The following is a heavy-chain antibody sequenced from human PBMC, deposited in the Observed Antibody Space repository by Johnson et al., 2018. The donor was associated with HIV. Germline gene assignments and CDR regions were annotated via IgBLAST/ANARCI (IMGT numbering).Heavy chain of an antibody. Sequence: QVQLVESGGGLVKPGGSLRLSCVASGFTFSDYYMSWIRQAPGKGLEWVSYISSSGSIIYYADSMQGRFTNSRDNAKNSLYLQMNSLRAEDTALYYCARSKDCSGGSCPDGFDIWGQGTMVIVSS. CDR1: GFTFSDYY. CDR3: ARSKDCSGGSCPDGFDI. J-gene: IGHJ3*02. V-gene: IGHV3-11*04. CDR2: ISSSGSII. D-gene: IGHD2-15*01.